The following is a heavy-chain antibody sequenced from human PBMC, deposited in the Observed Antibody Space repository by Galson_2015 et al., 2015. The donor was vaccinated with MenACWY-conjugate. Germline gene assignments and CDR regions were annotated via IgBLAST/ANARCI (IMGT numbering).Heavy chain of an antibody. Sequence: ETLSLSCPLSGASISGSSYYWGWIRRPPGEGLEWIVSAYYRGSTYYKSTLKSRVTISLDASPKQVSLRLSSVTAADTDVYYCVRPSAGYFGSGNHAFDIWGPGTMVTVSS. CDR3: VRPSAGYFGSGNHAFDI. CDR1: GASISGSSYY. V-gene: IGHV4-39*01. D-gene: IGHD3-10*01. CDR2: AYYRGST. J-gene: IGHJ3*02.